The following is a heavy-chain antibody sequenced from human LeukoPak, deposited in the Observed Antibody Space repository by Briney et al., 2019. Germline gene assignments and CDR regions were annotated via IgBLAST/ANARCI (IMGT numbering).Heavy chain of an antibody. CDR2: ISSSSNPI. CDR1: GFIFSTYG. J-gene: IGHJ4*02. D-gene: IGHD6-13*01. Sequence: PGGSLRLSCAASGFIFSTYGMIWVRQAPGKGLEWIAYISSSSNPIHYADPVKGRFTISRDNAKNSLYLQLSSLRVEDTAVYYCARDPGLMRAAACGDYWGQGTLVIVSS. CDR3: ARDPGLMRAAACGDY. V-gene: IGHV3-48*01.